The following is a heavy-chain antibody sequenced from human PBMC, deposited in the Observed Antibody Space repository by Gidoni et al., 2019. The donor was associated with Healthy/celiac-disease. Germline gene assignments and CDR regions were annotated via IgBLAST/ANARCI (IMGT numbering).Heavy chain of an antibody. D-gene: IGHD6-19*01. J-gene: IGHJ4*02. CDR1: GYPFTSYG. V-gene: IGHV1-18*01. CDR3: ASGEGLAVAGSFFDY. CDR2: ISAYNGNT. Sequence: QVQLVQSGPEAKTPRPPPKLPCKASGYPFTSYGISWVRQAPGQGLEWMGWISAYNGNTNYAQKLQGRVTMTTDTSTSTAYMELRSLRSDDTAVYYCASGEGLAVAGSFFDYWGQGTLVTVSS.